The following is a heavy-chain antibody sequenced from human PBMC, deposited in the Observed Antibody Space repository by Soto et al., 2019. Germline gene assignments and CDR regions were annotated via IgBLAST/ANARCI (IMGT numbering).Heavy chain of an antibody. Sequence: ASVKVSCKASGYTFTSYYMHWVRQAPGQELEWMGIINPSGGSTSYAQKFQGRVTMTRDTSTSTVYMELSSLRSEDTAVYYCARDQGLVPAAMLAFDYWGQGTLVTVSS. CDR1: GYTFTSYY. D-gene: IGHD2-2*01. J-gene: IGHJ4*02. CDR2: INPSGGST. V-gene: IGHV1-46*03. CDR3: ARDQGLVPAAMLAFDY.